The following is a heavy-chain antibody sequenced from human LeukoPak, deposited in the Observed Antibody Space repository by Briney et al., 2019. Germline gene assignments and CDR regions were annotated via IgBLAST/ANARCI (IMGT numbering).Heavy chain of an antibody. CDR3: ARGISTPLYSSGWYNY. J-gene: IGHJ4*02. D-gene: IGHD6-19*01. V-gene: IGHV1-2*02. CDR1: GYTFTGYY. CDR2: INPNSGGT. Sequence: ASVKVSCKASGYTFTGYYMHWVRQAPGQGLEWMGWINPNSGGTNYAQKFQGRVTMTRDTSISTAYMELSRLRSDDTAVYYCARGISTPLYSSGWYNYWGQGTLVTVSS.